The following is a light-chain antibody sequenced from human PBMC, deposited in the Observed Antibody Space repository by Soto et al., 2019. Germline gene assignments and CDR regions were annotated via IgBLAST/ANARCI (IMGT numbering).Light chain of an antibody. V-gene: IGKV3-15*01. CDR2: GAS. CDR3: QQYNNWPRT. Sequence: EIVMTQSPATLSVSPGERVTLSCRASQNIISNLAWYQQKSGQAPRLLIYGASTRATDIPARFSGSGSGTEFTLTISSLQSEDFAVYYCQQYNNWPRTFGQGTKVDIK. J-gene: IGKJ1*01. CDR1: QNIISN.